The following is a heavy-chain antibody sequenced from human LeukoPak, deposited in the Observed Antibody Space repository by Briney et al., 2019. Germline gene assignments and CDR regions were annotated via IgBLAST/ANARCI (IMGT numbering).Heavy chain of an antibody. CDR1: EFTFSSYG. CDR3: AKGQYYFDY. CDR2: ISPSGGTK. J-gene: IGHJ4*02. V-gene: IGHV3-23*01. D-gene: IGHD6-19*01. Sequence: GGSLRLSCAASEFTFSSYGMNWVRQAPGKGLEWVSSISPSGGTKYYADSVKGRFTISRENSKNTLYLQMNSLRAEDTAVYYCAKGQYYFDYWGQGTPVTVSS.